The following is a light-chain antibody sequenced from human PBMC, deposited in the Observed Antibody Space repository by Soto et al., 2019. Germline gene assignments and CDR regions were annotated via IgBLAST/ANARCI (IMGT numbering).Light chain of an antibody. J-gene: IGKJ4*01. V-gene: IGKV3-20*01. CDR3: QRYGTSPPLT. CDR1: QSVSRSY. CDR2: GAS. Sequence: EIVLTQSPGTLSLSPGERATLSCRASQSVSRSYLAWYQQKPGQAPRLLIYGASSRATGIPDRFSGSGSATDFTLTISRLEPEDFAVYYCQRYGTSPPLTFGGGTKVDIK.